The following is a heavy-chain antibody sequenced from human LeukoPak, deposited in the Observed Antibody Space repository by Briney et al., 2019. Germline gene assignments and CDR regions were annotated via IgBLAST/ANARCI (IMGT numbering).Heavy chain of an antibody. D-gene: IGHD5-18*01. V-gene: IGHV4-4*07. CDR1: GCSISSYY. J-gene: IGHJ4*02. CDR2: IYTSGST. Sequence: PSETLSLTCTVSGCSISSYYWSWIRQPAGKGLEWIGRIYTSGSTKYNPSLKSRVTISVDTSKNQFSLKLSSVTAADTAVYYCARGTPYSTTKDYFDYWGQGTLVTVSA. CDR3: ARGTPYSTTKDYFDY.